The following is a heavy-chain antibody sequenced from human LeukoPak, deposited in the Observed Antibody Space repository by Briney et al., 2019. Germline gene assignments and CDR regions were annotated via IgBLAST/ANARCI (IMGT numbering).Heavy chain of an antibody. CDR2: ISYDGSNK. CDR1: GFTFSSYG. Sequence: PGGSLRLSCAASGFTFSSYGMHWVRQAPGKGLEWVAVISYDGSNKYYADSVKGRFTISRDNSKNTLYLQMNSLRAEDTAVYYCAKGGGHCSGGSCYGRDFFDYWGQGTLVTVSS. J-gene: IGHJ4*02. V-gene: IGHV3-30*18. D-gene: IGHD2-15*01. CDR3: AKGGGHCSGGSCYGRDFFDY.